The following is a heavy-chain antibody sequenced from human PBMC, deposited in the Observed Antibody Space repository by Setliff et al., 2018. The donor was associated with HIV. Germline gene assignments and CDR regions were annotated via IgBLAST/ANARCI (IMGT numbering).Heavy chain of an antibody. J-gene: IGHJ5*01. CDR2: IYPDDSAT. Sequence: GESLKISCKGSGYSFTNYWIAWVRQMPGRGLEWMGIIYPDDSATRYSPSFQGQVTTSADKSINTAYLRWRSLRASDTAIYFCAKHGFERKSPYNWFDSWGQGTLVTSPQ. CDR3: AKHGFERKSPYNWFDS. D-gene: IGHD3-16*01. V-gene: IGHV5-51*01. CDR1: GYSFTNYW.